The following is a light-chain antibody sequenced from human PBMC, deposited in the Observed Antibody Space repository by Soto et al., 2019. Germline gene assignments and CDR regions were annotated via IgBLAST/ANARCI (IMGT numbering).Light chain of an antibody. V-gene: IGKV1-5*03. CDR3: QHYNSYSEA. CDR2: KAS. J-gene: IGKJ1*01. Sequence: DIQMTQSPSTLSGSVGDRVTITCRASQTISSWLAWYQQKPGKAPKLLIYKASTLKSGVPSRFSVSGSGTEFTLTLSSLQPDDFATYYCQHYNSYSEAFGQGTKVELK. CDR1: QTISSW.